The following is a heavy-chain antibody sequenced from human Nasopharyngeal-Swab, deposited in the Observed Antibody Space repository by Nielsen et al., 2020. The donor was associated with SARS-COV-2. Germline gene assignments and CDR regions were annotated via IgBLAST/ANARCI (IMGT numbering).Heavy chain of an antibody. CDR1: GYTFTSYG. CDR2: ISAYNGNT. Sequence: ASVKVSCKASGYTFTSYGISWVRQAPGQGLEWMGWISAYNGNTNYAQKLQGRVTMTADTSTSTAYMELRSLRSDDTAVYYCARGGEMATITRDAFDIWGQGTMVTVSS. CDR3: ARGGEMATITRDAFDI. J-gene: IGHJ3*02. D-gene: IGHD5-24*01. V-gene: IGHV1-18*01.